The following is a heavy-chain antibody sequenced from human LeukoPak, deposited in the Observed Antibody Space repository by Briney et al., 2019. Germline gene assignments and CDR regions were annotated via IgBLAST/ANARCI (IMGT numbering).Heavy chain of an antibody. D-gene: IGHD1-26*01. CDR1: GGSISSSSYY. Sequence: SETLSLTCTVSGGSISSSSYYWGWIRQPPGKGLEWIGSIYYSGSTYYNPSLKSRVTISVDTSKNQFSLKLSSVTAADTAVYYCARATPALYSLVGAIMAFDYWGQGTLVTVSP. CDR2: IYYSGST. V-gene: IGHV4-39*07. J-gene: IGHJ4*02. CDR3: ARATPALYSLVGAIMAFDY.